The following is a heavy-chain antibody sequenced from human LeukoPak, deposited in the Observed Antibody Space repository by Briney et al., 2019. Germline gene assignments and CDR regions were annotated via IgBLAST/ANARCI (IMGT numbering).Heavy chain of an antibody. J-gene: IGHJ5*02. D-gene: IGHD3-3*01. CDR1: GGSISSYY. Sequence: PSETLSLTCTVSGGSISSYYWSWIRQPPGKGLEWSGYIYYSGSTNYNPSLKSRVTISVDTSKNQFSLKLSSVTAADTAVYYCAQTYYDFWSGYPNWFDPWGQGTLVTVSS. V-gene: IGHV4-59*08. CDR2: IYYSGST. CDR3: AQTYYDFWSGYPNWFDP.